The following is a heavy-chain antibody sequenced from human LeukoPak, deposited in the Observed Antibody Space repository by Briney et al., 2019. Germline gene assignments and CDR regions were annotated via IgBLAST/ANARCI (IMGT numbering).Heavy chain of an antibody. CDR3: AKDEEAYCGGDCYAWRPAVGY. CDR1: GFTFSSYG. CDR2: ISYDGGKK. V-gene: IGHV3-30*18. J-gene: IGHJ4*02. Sequence: GGSLRLSCAASGFTFSSYGMHWVRQAPGKGLEWVAVISYDGGKKYYADSVKGRFTTSRDKSKNTLFMEMNSLRAEDTAVYYCAKDEEAYCGGDCYAWRPAVGYWGQGTLVTVSS. D-gene: IGHD2-21*02.